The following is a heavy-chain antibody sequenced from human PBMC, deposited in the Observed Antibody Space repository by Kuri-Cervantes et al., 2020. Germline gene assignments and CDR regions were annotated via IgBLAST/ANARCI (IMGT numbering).Heavy chain of an antibody. CDR2: IYHSGST. CDR3: ARGPMVRGVIEP. CDR1: GGSISSGGYS. Sequence: SQTLSLTCAVSGGSISSGGYSWSWIRQPPGKGLEWIEYIYHSGSTYYNPSLKSRVTISVDRSKNQFSLKLSSVTAADTAVYYCARGPMVRGVIEPWGQGTLVTVSS. D-gene: IGHD3-10*01. V-gene: IGHV4-30-2*01. J-gene: IGHJ5*02.